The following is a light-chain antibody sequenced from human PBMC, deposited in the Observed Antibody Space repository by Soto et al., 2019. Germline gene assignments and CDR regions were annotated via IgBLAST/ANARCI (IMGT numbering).Light chain of an antibody. CDR1: DSIISL. CDR3: QQYNSYSWT. Sequence: DIQMTQYPPTLSASAGDRVTITCCASDSIISLVAWDQQKPDKAPKLLMYKASSLESGVPSRVSGSGSGTEFTLTISSLQPDDFATYYCQQYNSYSWTFGQGTKWIS. J-gene: IGKJ1*01. V-gene: IGKV1-5*03. CDR2: KAS.